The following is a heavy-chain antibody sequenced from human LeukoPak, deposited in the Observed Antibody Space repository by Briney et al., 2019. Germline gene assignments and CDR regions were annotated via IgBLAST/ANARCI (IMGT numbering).Heavy chain of an antibody. CDR3: AKGGRYSYGYMGYFDY. J-gene: IGHJ4*02. D-gene: IGHD5-18*01. Sequence: GGSLRLSCAASGFTFSSYAMHWVRQAPGKGLEWVAVISYDGSNKYYADSVKGRFTISRDNSKNTLYLQMNSLRAEDTAVYYCAKGGRYSYGYMGYFDYWGQGTLVTVSS. V-gene: IGHV3-30-3*01. CDR1: GFTFSSYA. CDR2: ISYDGSNK.